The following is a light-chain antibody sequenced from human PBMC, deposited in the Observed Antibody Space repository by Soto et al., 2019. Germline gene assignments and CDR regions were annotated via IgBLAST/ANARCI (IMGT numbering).Light chain of an antibody. Sequence: QSVLTQPLSVSGAPGQRVTISCTGSSSNIGAGHDVHWYQQVPGTAPKLLVSGNTNRPSGVPDRFSGSNSGTSASLAITGIQAEDEADYYCQSFDSSLNGWVFGGGTKLTVL. CDR1: SSNIGAGHD. J-gene: IGLJ3*02. V-gene: IGLV1-40*01. CDR3: QSFDSSLNGWV. CDR2: GNT.